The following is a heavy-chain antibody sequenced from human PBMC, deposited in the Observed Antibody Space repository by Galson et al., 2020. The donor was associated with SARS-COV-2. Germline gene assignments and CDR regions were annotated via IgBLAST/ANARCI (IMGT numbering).Heavy chain of an antibody. D-gene: IGHD6-13*01. CDR3: AQTTIAAAGEANYYYGMDV. J-gene: IGHJ6*02. CDR2: IDWADDK. V-gene: IGHV2-70*11. CDR1: GFSLSTSGIC. Sequence: SGPTLAKPTQTLTLTCTFSGFSLSTSGICVSWIRQPPGTALECLARIDWADDKHYSTSLKTRLTISKDTSKNQVVLTMTNMDPVDTATYYCAQTTIAAAGEANYYYGMDVWGQGTTVTVSS.